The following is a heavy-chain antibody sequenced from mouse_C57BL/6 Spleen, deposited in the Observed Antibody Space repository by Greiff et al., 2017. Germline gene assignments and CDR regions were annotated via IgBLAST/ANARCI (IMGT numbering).Heavy chain of an antibody. V-gene: IGHV1-69*01. CDR2: IDPSDSYT. CDR1: GYTFTSYW. Sequence: QVQLQQPGAELVMPGASVKLSCKASGYTFTSYWMHWVKQRPGQGLEWIGEIDPSDSYTNYNQKFKGKSTLTVDKSSSTAYMQLSSLTSEDSAVYYCASAYGSSYEGGFYYWGQGTTLTVSS. J-gene: IGHJ2*01. D-gene: IGHD1-1*01. CDR3: ASAYGSSYEGGFYY.